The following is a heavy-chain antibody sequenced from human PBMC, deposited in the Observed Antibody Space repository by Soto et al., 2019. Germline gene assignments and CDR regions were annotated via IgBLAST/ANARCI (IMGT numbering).Heavy chain of an antibody. CDR3: AIPVSPYAWGLDY. J-gene: IGHJ4*02. D-gene: IGHD3-16*01. CDR1: GYSFTNYG. Sequence: QVQLVQSGAELKKPGASVKVSCKASGYSFTNYGLHWVRQAPGHRLEWMGWINAGNGDTKYSQRFQGRLSFSRDTSASTAYMELSSLRSEDTSMYYCAIPVSPYAWGLDYWGQGTLVTVSS. CDR2: INAGNGDT. V-gene: IGHV1-3*01.